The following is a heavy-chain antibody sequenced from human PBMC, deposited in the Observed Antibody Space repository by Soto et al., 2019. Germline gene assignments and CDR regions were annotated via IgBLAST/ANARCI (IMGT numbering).Heavy chain of an antibody. CDR2: IYYSGST. V-gene: IGHV4-61*01. CDR3: ASTRYDRYPRIPAAGTPGWFDP. J-gene: IGHJ5*02. Sequence: SETLSLTCTVSGGSVSSGSYYWSWIRQPPGKGLEWIGYIYYSGSTNYNPSLKSRVTISVDTSKNQFSLKLSSVTATDTAVYYCASTRYDRYPRIPAAGTPGWFDPWGQGTLVTVYS. D-gene: IGHD6-13*01. CDR1: GGSVSSGSYY.